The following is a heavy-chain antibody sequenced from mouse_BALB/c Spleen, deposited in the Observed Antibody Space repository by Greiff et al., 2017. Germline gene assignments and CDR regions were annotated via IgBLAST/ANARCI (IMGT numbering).Heavy chain of an antibody. Sequence: VQLQQSGAELVKPGASVKLSCTASGFNIKDTYMHWVKQRPEQGLEWIGRIDPANGNTKYDPKFQGKATITADTSSNTAYLQLSSLTSEDTAVYYCARQLGLRAMDYWGQGTSDTVSS. V-gene: IGHV14-3*02. CDR1: GFNIKDTY. D-gene: IGHD3-1*01. J-gene: IGHJ4*01. CDR2: IDPANGNT. CDR3: ARQLGLRAMDY.